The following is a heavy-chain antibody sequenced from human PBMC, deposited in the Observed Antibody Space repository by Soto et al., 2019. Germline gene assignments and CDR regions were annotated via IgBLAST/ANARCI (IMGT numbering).Heavy chain of an antibody. CDR2: IGGGNDDT. Sequence: GGSLRLSCAASGFAFSSCEMNWVRQAPGKGLEWVSGIGGGNDDTYYADSVKGRFTISRDNSKSTLSLQFNGLSAEDTAVYYCAKDRVNHNSVWDPFEIWGQGTRVTVSS. CDR1: GFAFSSCE. J-gene: IGHJ3*02. CDR3: AKDRVNHNSVWDPFEI. D-gene: IGHD2-21*01. V-gene: IGHV3-23*01.